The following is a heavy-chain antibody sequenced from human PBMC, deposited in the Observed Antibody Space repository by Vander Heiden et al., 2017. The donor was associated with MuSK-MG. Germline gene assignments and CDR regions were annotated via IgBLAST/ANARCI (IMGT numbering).Heavy chain of an antibody. CDR1: GFTFSSYA. CDR3: ARDPKRWPYYYYYYYYMDV. D-gene: IGHD4-17*01. CDR2: ISYDGSNK. J-gene: IGHJ6*03. Sequence: QVQLVESGGGVVQPGRSLRLSCAASGFTFSSYAMHWVRQAPGKGLEWVAVISYDGSNKYYADSVKGRFTISRDNSKNTLYLQMNSLRAEDTAVYYCARDPKRWPYYYYYYYYMDVWGKGTTVTVSS. V-gene: IGHV3-30*04.